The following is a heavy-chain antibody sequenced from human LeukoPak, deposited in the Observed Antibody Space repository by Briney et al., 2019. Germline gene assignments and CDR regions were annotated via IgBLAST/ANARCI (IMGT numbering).Heavy chain of an antibody. CDR2: MNPNSGNT. D-gene: IGHD5-12*01. J-gene: IGHJ6*03. V-gene: IGHV1-8*03. CDR1: GYTFTSYD. CDR3: ARAEWLRTLYYYYMDV. Sequence: ASVKVSCKASGYTFTSYDINWVRQATGQGLEWMGWMNPNSGNTGYAQKFQGRVTITRNTSISTAYMELSSLRSEDTAVYYCARAEWLRTLYYYYMDVWGKGTTVTVSS.